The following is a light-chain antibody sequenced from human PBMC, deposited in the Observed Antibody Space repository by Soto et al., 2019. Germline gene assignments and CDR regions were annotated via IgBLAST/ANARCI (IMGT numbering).Light chain of an antibody. Sequence: QSALTQPASVSGSPGQSITISCTGTSSDVGRYNSVSWYQQRPGKAPKLMIYDVTNRPSGVSNRFSGSKSGNTASLTISGLQAEDEADYSCSSSTTSSTLGVVFGGGTKLTVL. CDR3: SSSTTSSTLGVV. CDR2: DVT. V-gene: IGLV2-14*01. CDR1: SSDVGRYNS. J-gene: IGLJ2*01.